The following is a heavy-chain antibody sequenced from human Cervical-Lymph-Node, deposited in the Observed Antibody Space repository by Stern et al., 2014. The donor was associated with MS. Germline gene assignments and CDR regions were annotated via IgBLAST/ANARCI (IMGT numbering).Heavy chain of an antibody. V-gene: IGHV3-33*05. CDR2: LSYDGSNK. Sequence: QLVESGGGVVQPGGSLRLSCAASGFPFSGHGLHWVRQAPGKGLERVALLSYDGSNKWYAESVKGRFTISRDSSRNTMFLQMNTLRLEDAAVYYCARDGPNYDHNGRGDAFDVWGQGAMVTVSP. D-gene: IGHD3-22*01. J-gene: IGHJ3*01. CDR3: ARDGPNYDHNGRGDAFDV. CDR1: GFPFSGHG.